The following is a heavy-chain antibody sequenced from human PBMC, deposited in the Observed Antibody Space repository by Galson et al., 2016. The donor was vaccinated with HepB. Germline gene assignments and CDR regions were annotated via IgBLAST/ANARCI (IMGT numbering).Heavy chain of an antibody. J-gene: IGHJ4*02. V-gene: IGHV1-69*13. CDR1: GGTFSRNA. Sequence: SVQVSCKASGGTFSRNAFNWVRQAPGQGLEWMGGITPIFGTSSYAQKFQGRVTLTADESTTTVYMEMTTLRSDDTAVYYCAIREKSDYGDYDRLDYWGQGTLVTVSS. CDR3: AIREKSDYGDYDRLDY. D-gene: IGHD4-17*01. CDR2: ITPIFGTS.